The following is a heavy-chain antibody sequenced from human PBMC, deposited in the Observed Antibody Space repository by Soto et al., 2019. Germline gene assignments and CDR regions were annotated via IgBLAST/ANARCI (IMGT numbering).Heavy chain of an antibody. J-gene: IGHJ6*02. CDR2: ISSDNNYI. Sequence: GGSLRLSCAASGFTFSSSSMSWVRQAPGMGLEWVSLISSDNNYIYYADSVKGRFTISRDNAKNSLYLQMNSLRSEDTAVYYCARGVVPAATYYYYGMDVWGQGTTVTVSS. CDR1: GFTFSSSS. D-gene: IGHD2-2*01. CDR3: ARGVVPAATYYYYGMDV. V-gene: IGHV3-21*04.